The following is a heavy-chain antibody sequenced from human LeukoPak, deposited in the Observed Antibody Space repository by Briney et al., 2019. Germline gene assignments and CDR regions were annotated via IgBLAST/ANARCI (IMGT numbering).Heavy chain of an antibody. CDR2: IYYSKNT. V-gene: IGHV4-39*01. D-gene: IGHD5-18*01. CDR3: VSPRGFSYGYFDY. Sequence: SETLSLTCTVSGGSISSSSYYWGWIRQPPGKGLEWIGSIYYSKNTYYNPSLKSRVTISADTSKNQFSLTLGSVSATDTAVYYCVSPRGFSYGYFDYWGQGTLVTVSS. CDR1: GGSISSSSYY. J-gene: IGHJ4*02.